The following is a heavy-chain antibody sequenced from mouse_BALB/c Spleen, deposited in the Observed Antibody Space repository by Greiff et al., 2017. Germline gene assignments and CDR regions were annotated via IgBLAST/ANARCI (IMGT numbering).Heavy chain of an antibody. CDR2: ILPGSGST. J-gene: IGHJ3*01. Sequence: QVKLQQSGAELMKPGASVKISCKATGYTFSSYWIEWVKQRPGHGLEWIGEILPGSGSTNYNEKFKGKATFTADTSSNTAYMQLSSLTSEDSAVYYCARSLHYYGSSYMFAYWGQGTLVTVSA. CDR1: GYTFSSYW. V-gene: IGHV1-9*01. D-gene: IGHD1-1*01. CDR3: ARSLHYYGSSYMFAY.